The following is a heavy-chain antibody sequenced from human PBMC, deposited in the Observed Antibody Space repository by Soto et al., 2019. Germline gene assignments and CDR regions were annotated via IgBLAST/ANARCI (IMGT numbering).Heavy chain of an antibody. V-gene: IGHV4-4*02. D-gene: IGHD6-19*01. CDR1: GGSISSGGYS. Sequence: PSETLSLTCTVSGGSISSGGYSWSWVRQPPGKGLEWIGEIYHSGSTNYNPSLKSRVTISVDKSKSQFSLKLSSVTAADTAVYYCARGYSSGWPPNWFDPWGQGTLVTVSS. CDR2: IYHSGST. CDR3: ARGYSSGWPPNWFDP. J-gene: IGHJ5*02.